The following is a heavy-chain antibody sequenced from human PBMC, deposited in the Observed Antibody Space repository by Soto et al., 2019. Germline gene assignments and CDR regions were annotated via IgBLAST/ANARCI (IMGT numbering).Heavy chain of an antibody. CDR2: ISWNSGSV. Sequence: EVQLVESGGGLVQPGRSLRLSCAASGFTFDNYAMNWVRQAPGKGMEWVSGISWNSGSVAYAKSVKGRFTISKDKAKNPLYLEMNSLRAEDTALYFCAKDWGTTLTNPFDCWGQGNLVTVSS. V-gene: IGHV3-9*01. D-gene: IGHD4-17*01. CDR3: AKDWGTTLTNPFDC. J-gene: IGHJ4*02. CDR1: GFTFDNYA.